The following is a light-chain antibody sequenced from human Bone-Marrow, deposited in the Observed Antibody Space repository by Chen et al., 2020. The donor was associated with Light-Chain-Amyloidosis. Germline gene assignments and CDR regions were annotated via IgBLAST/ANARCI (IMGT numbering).Light chain of an antibody. CDR2: DDS. V-gene: IGLV3-21*02. CDR1: NIGSTS. CDR3: QVWDRSSDRPV. Sequence: SYVLTQPSSVSVAPGQTATIACGGNNIGSTSVHWYQQTPGQAHLQVVYDDSDRPSGIPERLSGSNSGNTATLTISRVEAGDEADYYCQVWDRSSDRPVFGGGTKLTVL. J-gene: IGLJ3*02.